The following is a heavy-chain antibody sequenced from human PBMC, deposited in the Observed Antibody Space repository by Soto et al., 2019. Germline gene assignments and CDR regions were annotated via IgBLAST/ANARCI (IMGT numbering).Heavy chain of an antibody. Sequence: QVQLVGSGGGVVQPGTSLRLSCAASGFTFSIYAMHWVRQAREKGLEWVAVISSDGTNKNHADSVRGRFRISRDNSNKMLHLKMKNVRVDDTGVYYCARSNRESGGGPLDTGGQGNLVTVSS. D-gene: IGHD3-10*01. V-gene: IGHV3-30-3*01. CDR1: GFTFSIYA. CDR2: ISSDGTNK. CDR3: ARSNRESGGGPLDT. J-gene: IGHJ5*02.